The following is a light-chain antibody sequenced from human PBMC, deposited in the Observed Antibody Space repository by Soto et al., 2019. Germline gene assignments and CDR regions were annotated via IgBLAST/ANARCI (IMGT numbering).Light chain of an antibody. J-gene: IGKJ1*01. V-gene: IGKV3-20*01. Sequence: EIVLTQSPGTLSLSPGERATLSCRASQSVSSSYLAWYQQKPGKAPRLLIYVASSRATGIPDRFTGSVSGTDSALTTSILEPEDYAVYDCQQYGSSPTFGQGTKVEIK. CDR3: QQYGSSPT. CDR2: VAS. CDR1: QSVSSSY.